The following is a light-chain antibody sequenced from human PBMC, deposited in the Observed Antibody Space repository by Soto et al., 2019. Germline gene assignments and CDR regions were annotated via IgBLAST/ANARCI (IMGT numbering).Light chain of an antibody. J-gene: IGKJ4*01. V-gene: IGKV1-39*01. CDR2: AAS. CDR3: QQSFSTPLT. Sequence: DIQMTQSPSSLSASVGDRVTITCRASQSLTSYLNWYQHKPGKAPKFLIYAASSLQIGVPSRFSGTGSGTDFTLTISSLQPEDFATYFCQQSFSTPLTFGRGTKVDIK. CDR1: QSLTSY.